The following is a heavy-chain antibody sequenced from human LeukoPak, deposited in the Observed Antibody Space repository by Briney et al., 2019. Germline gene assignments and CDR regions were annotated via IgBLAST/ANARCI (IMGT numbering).Heavy chain of an antibody. Sequence: GGSLRLSCEASGFTFSSFAMSWVRQAPGMGLEWVSGISFSGATTYYTDSVKGRFTISRDNSKNTLDLQMNSLRADDTAVYYCARGIYNPGYWGQGTLVTVSS. CDR2: ISFSGATT. D-gene: IGHD1-14*01. CDR1: GFTFSSFA. J-gene: IGHJ4*02. V-gene: IGHV3-23*01. CDR3: ARGIYNPGY.